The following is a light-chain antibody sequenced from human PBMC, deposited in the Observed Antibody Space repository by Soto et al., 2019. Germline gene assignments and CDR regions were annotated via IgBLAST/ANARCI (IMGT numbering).Light chain of an antibody. CDR2: GNS. J-gene: IGLJ2*01. Sequence: QSVLTQPPSVSGAPGQRVTISCTGSSSNIGAGYDVHWYQQLPGTAPKLLIYGNSNRPSGVPDRFSGSKSGTSASLAITGLQAEDEADYYCQCYDSSLSGSGVVFGGGTKLTVL. CDR1: SSNIGAGYD. V-gene: IGLV1-40*01. CDR3: QCYDSSLSGSGVV.